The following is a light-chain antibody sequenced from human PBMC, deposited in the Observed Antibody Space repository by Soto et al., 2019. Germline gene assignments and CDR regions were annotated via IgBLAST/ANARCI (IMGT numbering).Light chain of an antibody. J-gene: IGLJ2*01. CDR1: SSNIGAGYD. CDR3: QSYDSSLSGSV. Sequence: QSVLTQPPSVSGAPGQRVTISCTGSSSNIGAGYDVHWYQQLPGTAPKLLIYGNSNRPSGVPDRFSGSKSGTSASLAITGLQAEAEADYYCQSYDSSLSGSVFGGGTTLAVL. V-gene: IGLV1-40*01. CDR2: GNS.